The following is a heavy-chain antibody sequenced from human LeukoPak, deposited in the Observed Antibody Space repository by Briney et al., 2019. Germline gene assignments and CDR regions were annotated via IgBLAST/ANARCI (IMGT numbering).Heavy chain of an antibody. CDR1: GGSLSSYY. CDR2: IYYSGST. J-gene: IGHJ3*02. CDR3: ARRVLITDAFDI. Sequence: PSETLSLTCTVSGGSLSSYYWSWLRQPPGKGLEWIGYIYYSGSTNYNPSLKSRVTISVDTSKNQFSLKLSSVTAADTAVYYCARRVLITDAFDIWGQGTMVTVSS. D-gene: IGHD5-24*01. V-gene: IGHV4-59*08.